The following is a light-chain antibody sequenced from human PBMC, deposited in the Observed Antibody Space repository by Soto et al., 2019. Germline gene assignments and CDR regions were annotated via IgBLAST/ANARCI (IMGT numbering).Light chain of an antibody. Sequence: DIRITQSPSSLSAFVEDRVTITGRPSQAITNYLAWYQQKPGKVPKLLIYAASTLQSGVPSRFSGSGSGTDFTLTISSLQPEDVATYYCQKYNSAPPWTFGQGTKVEIK. CDR3: QKYNSAPPWT. CDR2: AAS. V-gene: IGKV1-27*01. J-gene: IGKJ1*01. CDR1: QAITNY.